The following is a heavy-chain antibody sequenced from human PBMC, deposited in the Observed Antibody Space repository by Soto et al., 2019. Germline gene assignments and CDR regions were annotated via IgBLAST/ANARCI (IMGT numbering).Heavy chain of an antibody. J-gene: IGHJ5*02. CDR2: IYYSGST. CDR3: ARDLYSSSSSNWFDP. Sequence: QVQLQESGPGLVKPSETLSLTCTVSGGSISSYYWSWIRQPPGKGLEWIGYIYYSGSTNYNPSLKSRVTISVDTSKNQFSLKLSFVTAADTAVYYCARDLYSSSSSNWFDPWGQGTLVTVSS. CDR1: GGSISSYY. V-gene: IGHV4-59*01. D-gene: IGHD6-6*01.